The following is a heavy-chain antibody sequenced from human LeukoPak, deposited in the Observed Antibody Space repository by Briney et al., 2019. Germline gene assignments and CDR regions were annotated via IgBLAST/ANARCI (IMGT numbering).Heavy chain of an antibody. Sequence: ASVKVSCKASVYTFTSYGISWVRQAPGQGLEWMGWISAYNGNTNYAQKLQGRVTMTTDTSTSTAYMELRSLRSDDTAVYYCARDKYSSSSGPFDYWGQGTLVSVSS. D-gene: IGHD6-6*01. J-gene: IGHJ4*02. CDR1: VYTFTSYG. V-gene: IGHV1-18*01. CDR2: ISAYNGNT. CDR3: ARDKYSSSSGPFDY.